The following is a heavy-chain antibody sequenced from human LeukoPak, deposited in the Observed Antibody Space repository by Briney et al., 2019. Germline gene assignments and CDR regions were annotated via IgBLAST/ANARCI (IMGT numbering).Heavy chain of an antibody. V-gene: IGHV4-59*01. CDR3: ARYSIAVAGKYYFDY. J-gene: IGHJ4*02. CDR1: GGSISSYY. Sequence: KPSETLSLTCTVSGGSISSYYWSWIRQPPGKGLEWIGYIYYSGSTNYNPSLKSRVTISVDTSKNQFSLKLGSVTAADTAVYYCARYSIAVAGKYYFDYWGQGTLVTVSS. D-gene: IGHD6-19*01. CDR2: IYYSGST.